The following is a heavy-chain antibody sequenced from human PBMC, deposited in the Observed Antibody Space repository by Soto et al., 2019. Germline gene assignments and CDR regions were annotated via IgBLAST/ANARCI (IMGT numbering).Heavy chain of an antibody. CDR3: ARLTGGGFDT. J-gene: IGHJ5*02. D-gene: IGHD3-10*01. CDR2: IHRNGNT. V-gene: IGHV4-34*01. CDR1: GGSFGGYF. Sequence: QVQLQQWGAGLLKPAETLSLTCALSGGSFGGYFWTWFRQPPGKGLEWIGEIHRNGNTNFNSSLKSRVTSSVDTSKIQFSLILNSVTAADTAVYYCARLTGGGFDTWGQGTPVTVSS.